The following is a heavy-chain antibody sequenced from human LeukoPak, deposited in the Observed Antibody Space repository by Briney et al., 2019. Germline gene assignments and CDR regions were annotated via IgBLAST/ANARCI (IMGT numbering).Heavy chain of an antibody. CDR2: ITNTPTYI. D-gene: IGHD3-16*01. J-gene: IGHJ4*02. V-gene: IGHV3-21*01. CDR1: GFILNTYT. Sequence: GGSLRLSCAASGFILNTYTITWVRQAPGKGLEWVSSITNTPTYIYYADSVKGRFTISRDNANNSLYLQMDSLRAEDTAVYYCWRDSPYDTSIWGQGTLVTVSS. CDR3: WRDSPYDTSI.